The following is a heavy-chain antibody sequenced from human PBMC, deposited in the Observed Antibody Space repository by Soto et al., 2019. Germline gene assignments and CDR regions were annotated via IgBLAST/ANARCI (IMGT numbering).Heavy chain of an antibody. Sequence: EASVKVSCKASGYTFTSYAMHWVRQAPGQRLEWMGWINAGNGNTKYSQKFQGRVTITRDTSASTAYMELSSLRSEDTAVYYCARVYYDILTGSSKYYFDYWGQGTLVTVSS. D-gene: IGHD3-9*01. V-gene: IGHV1-3*01. CDR2: INAGNGNT. J-gene: IGHJ4*02. CDR3: ARVYYDILTGSSKYYFDY. CDR1: GYTFTSYA.